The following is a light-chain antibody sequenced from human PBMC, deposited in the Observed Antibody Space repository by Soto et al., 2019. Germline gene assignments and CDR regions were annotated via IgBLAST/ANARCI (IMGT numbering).Light chain of an antibody. CDR3: QQANSFPLT. Sequence: DIQMTQSPSSVSASVGDRVTITCRASQGISSWLAWYQQKPGKAPKLLIYAASSLQSGVPSRFXXXXXXXXXXXXIXXXXXEDFATYYCQQANSFPLTFGQGTRLEIK. CDR2: AAS. J-gene: IGKJ5*01. V-gene: IGKV1-12*01. CDR1: QGISSW.